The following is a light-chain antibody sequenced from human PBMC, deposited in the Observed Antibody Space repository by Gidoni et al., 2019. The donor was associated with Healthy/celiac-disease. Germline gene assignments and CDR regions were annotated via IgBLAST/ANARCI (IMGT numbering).Light chain of an antibody. V-gene: IGLV3-21*04. CDR2: YDS. CDR3: QVWDSSSDHPVV. J-gene: IGLJ2*01. CDR1: NIGSKS. Sequence: SYVLTQPPSVSVAPGKTARITCAGTNIGSKSVHWYQQKPGQAPVLVIYYDSDRPSGIPERFSGSNSGNTATLTISRVEAGDEADYYCQVWDSSSDHPVVFGGGTKLTVL.